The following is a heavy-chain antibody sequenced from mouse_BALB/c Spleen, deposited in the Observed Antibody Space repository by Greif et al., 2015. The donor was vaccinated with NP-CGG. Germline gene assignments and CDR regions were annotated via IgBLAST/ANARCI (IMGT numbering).Heavy chain of an antibody. Sequence: VQLQQSGAELVKPGASVKLSCTASGFNIKDTYMHWVKQRPEQGLEWIGRIDPANGNTKYDPKFQGKATITADTSSNAAYLQLSSLTSEDTAVYYCAREGYYPNWYFDVWGAGTTVTVSS. CDR2: IDPANGNT. V-gene: IGHV14-3*02. CDR3: AREGYYPNWYFDV. CDR1: GFNIKDTY. D-gene: IGHD2-3*01. J-gene: IGHJ1*01.